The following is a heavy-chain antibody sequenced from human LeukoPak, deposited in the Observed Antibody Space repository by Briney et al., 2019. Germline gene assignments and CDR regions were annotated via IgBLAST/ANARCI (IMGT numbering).Heavy chain of an antibody. D-gene: IGHD4-17*01. CDR2: IYNSGNT. J-gene: IGHJ4*02. V-gene: IGHV4-4*07. Sequence: PSETLSLTCTVSGGSISTNYWSWIRQPAGKGLEWIGRIYNSGNTNYSPSLESRVTMSADTSKNQFSLKLSSVTAADTAVYYCASANDYGDHIPFDYWGQGTLVTVSS. CDR1: GGSISTNY. CDR3: ASANDYGDHIPFDY.